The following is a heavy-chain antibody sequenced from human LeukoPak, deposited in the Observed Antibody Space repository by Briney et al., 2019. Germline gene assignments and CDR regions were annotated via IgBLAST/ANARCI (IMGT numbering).Heavy chain of an antibody. D-gene: IGHD6-13*01. CDR3: ARDLRGAGKYYYCGMDV. V-gene: IGHV3-13*01. J-gene: IGHJ6*02. Sequence: GGSLRLSCAASGFTFSSYDMHWVRQATGKGLEWVSAIGTAGDTYYPGSVKGRFTIPGENAKNSLYLQMNSMRAGDTAVYYCARDLRGAGKYYYCGMDVWGQGTTVTVS. CDR1: GFTFSSYD. CDR2: IGTAGDT.